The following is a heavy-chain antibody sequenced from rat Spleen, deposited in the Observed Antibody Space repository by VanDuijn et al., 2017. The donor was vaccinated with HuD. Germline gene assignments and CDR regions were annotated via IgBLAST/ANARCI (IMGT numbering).Heavy chain of an antibody. CDR2: LSYDGTAT. J-gene: IGHJ2*01. D-gene: IGHD5-1*01. CDR3: TTDLAGQPDY. Sequence: EVELVESGGDLVQPGRSLKLTCAASGFTFSHYGMAWVRQAPTKGLEWVATLSYDGTATYYRDSVKGRFTLSRDNAKSTLYLQMGSLRSEDTATYYCTTDLAGQPDYWGQGVMVTVSS. CDR1: GFTFSHYG. V-gene: IGHV5-29*01.